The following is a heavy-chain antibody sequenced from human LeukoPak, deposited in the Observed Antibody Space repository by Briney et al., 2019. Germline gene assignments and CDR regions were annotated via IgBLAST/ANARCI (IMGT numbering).Heavy chain of an antibody. CDR3: ASYYGSGSYDAFDI. J-gene: IGHJ3*02. CDR2: IYYSGST. D-gene: IGHD3-10*01. V-gene: IGHV4-39*01. CDR1: GGSISSSSYY. Sequence: TSETLSLTCTVSGGSISSSSYYWGWIRQPPGKGLEWIGSIYYSGSTYYNPSLKSRVTISVDTSKNQFSLKLSSVTAADTAVYYCASYYGSGSYDAFDIWGQGTMVTVSS.